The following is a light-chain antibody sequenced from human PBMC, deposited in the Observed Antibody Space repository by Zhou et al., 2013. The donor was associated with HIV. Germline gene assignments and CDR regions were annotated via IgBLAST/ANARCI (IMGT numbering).Light chain of an antibody. CDR1: QSVSSN. CDR3: QQYGSSPRGI. CDR2: GAS. V-gene: IGKV3-20*01. J-gene: IGKJ4*01. Sequence: IVMTQSPATLSVSPGERATLSCRASQSVSSNLAWYQQKPGQAPRLLIYGASTRATGIPDRFSGSGSETVFTLTISRLEPEDFAVYYCQQYGSSPRGIFGGGTKVEIK.